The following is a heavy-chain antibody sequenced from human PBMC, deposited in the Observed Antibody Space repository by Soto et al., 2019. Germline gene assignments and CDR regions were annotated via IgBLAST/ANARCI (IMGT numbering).Heavy chain of an antibody. CDR3: ARQGFGELRGLVDV. CDR1: GGSISSSSYY. J-gene: IGHJ6*02. D-gene: IGHD3-10*01. CDR2: IYYSGST. Sequence: SETLSLTCTVSGGSISSSSYYWGWIRQAPGKGLEWIGRIYYSGSTYYNPSLKSRITISVDTSKNPFSLKLTSVTATDTAVYYCARQGFGELRGLVDVWGQGTTVTVSS. V-gene: IGHV4-39*01.